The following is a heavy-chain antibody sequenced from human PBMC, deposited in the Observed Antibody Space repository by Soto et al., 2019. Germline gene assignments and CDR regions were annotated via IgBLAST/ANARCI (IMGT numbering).Heavy chain of an antibody. D-gene: IGHD2-2*01. CDR2: INPNSGGT. V-gene: IGHV1-2*04. Sequence: ASVKVSCKASGYTFTGYYMHWVRQAPGQGLEWMGWINPNSGGTNYAQKFQGWVTMTRDTSISTAYMELSRLRSDDTAVYYCARDLVVVPAATSVMDVWGQGSSVTVSS. CDR1: GYTFTGYY. CDR3: ARDLVVVPAATSVMDV. J-gene: IGHJ6*02.